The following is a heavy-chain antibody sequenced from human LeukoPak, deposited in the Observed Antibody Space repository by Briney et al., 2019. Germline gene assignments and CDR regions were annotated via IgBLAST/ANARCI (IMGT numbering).Heavy chain of an antibody. Sequence: GASVKVPCKASGYTFTSYDINWVRQATGKGLEWMGWMNPNSGNTGYAQKFQGRVTMTRNTSISTAYMELSSLRSEDTAVYYCARLDILTGYSSDYWGQGTLVTVSS. CDR2: MNPNSGNT. CDR3: ARLDILTGYSSDY. J-gene: IGHJ4*02. CDR1: GYTFTSYD. V-gene: IGHV1-8*01. D-gene: IGHD3-9*01.